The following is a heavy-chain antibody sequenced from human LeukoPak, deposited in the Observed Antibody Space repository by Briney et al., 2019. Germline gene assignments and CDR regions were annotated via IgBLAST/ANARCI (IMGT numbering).Heavy chain of an antibody. CDR2: IYHSGST. CDR3: ACGVRELLDY. D-gene: IGHD5-24*01. Sequence: LETLSLTCTVSGYSISSGYYWGWIRQPPGKGLEWIGSIYHSGSTYYNPSLKSRVTISVDTSKNQFSLKLSSVTAADTAVYYCACGVRELLDYWGQGTLVTVSS. CDR1: GYSISSGYY. V-gene: IGHV4-38-2*02. J-gene: IGHJ4*02.